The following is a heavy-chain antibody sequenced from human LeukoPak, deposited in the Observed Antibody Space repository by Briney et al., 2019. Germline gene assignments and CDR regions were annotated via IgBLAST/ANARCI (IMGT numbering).Heavy chain of an antibody. J-gene: IGHJ4*02. D-gene: IGHD1-26*01. CDR1: GFTFSSYD. V-gene: IGHV3-13*01. CDR3: ARRADFSGSYYFDY. Sequence: PGGSLRLSCAASGFTFSSYDMHWVRQATGKGLEWVSAIGTAGDTYYPGSVKGRFTISRENAKNSLYLQMNSLRAGDTAVYYCARRADFSGSYYFDYWGQGTLVTVSS. CDR2: IGTAGDT.